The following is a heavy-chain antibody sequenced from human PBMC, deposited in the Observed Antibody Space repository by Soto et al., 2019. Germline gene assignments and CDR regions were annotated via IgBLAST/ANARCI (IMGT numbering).Heavy chain of an antibody. CDR3: AHTMAPRIFDS. CDR1: GFSLITSGVA. V-gene: IGHV2-5*02. CDR2: IYWDDDT. Sequence: QITLKEAGPTLVKPTQTLTLTCSFSGFSLITSGVAVGWIRQPPGKALEWLALIYWDDDTGYITSLRSRLTITKDTSRNQEVLTMTNIDPADTATYYRAHTMAPRIFDSWSQGTLVTVSS. J-gene: IGHJ4*02.